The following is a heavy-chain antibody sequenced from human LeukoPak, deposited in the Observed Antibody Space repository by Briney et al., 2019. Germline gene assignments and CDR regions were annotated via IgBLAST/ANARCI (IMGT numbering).Heavy chain of an antibody. D-gene: IGHD3-9*01. CDR3: ARQSGLRYFDWLFPDY. CDR2: IYPGDSDT. CDR1: GYSFTSYW. J-gene: IGHJ4*02. Sequence: GESLQISCKGSGYSFTSYWIGWVRQMPGKGLEWMGIIYPGDSDTRYSPSSQGQVTISADKSISAAYLQWSSLKASDTAMYYCARQSGLRYFDWLFPDYWGQGTLVTVSS. V-gene: IGHV5-51*01.